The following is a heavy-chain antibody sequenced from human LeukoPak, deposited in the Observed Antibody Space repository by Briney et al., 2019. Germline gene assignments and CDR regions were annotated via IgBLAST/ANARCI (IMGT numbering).Heavy chain of an antibody. V-gene: IGHV3-20*04. Sequence: RPGGSLRLSCAASGFTFDDYGMSWVRQAPGKGLEWVSGINWNGGSTGYADSVKGRFTISRDNAKNSLYLQMNSLRAEDTALYYCARDHESSSRMVYYYYYYMDAWGKGTTVTVSS. D-gene: IGHD6-6*01. J-gene: IGHJ6*03. CDR2: INWNGGST. CDR1: GFTFDDYG. CDR3: ARDHESSSRMVYYYYYYMDA.